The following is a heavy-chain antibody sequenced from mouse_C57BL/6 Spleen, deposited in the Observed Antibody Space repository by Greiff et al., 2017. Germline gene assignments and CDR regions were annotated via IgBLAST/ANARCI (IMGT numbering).Heavy chain of an antibody. CDR2: IQPNSGST. D-gene: IGHD2-13*01. J-gene: IGHJ2*01. CDR3: ARYCDPHYFDY. Sequence: QVQLQQPGAELVKPGASVKLSCKASGYTFTSYWMHWVKQRPGQGLEWIGMIQPNSGSTNYNEKFKSKATLTVDKSSSTAYMQLSSLTSEDSAVYYCARYCDPHYFDYWGQGTTLTVSS. V-gene: IGHV1-64*01. CDR1: GYTFTSYW.